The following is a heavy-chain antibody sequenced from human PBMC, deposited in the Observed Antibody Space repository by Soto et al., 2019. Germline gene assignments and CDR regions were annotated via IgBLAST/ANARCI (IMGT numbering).Heavy chain of an antibody. CDR2: IYHSGTT. J-gene: IGHJ4*02. Sequence: QVQLQESGPGLVKPSGTLSLTCAVPGGSISSTNWWTWVRQSPGGGLEWIGEIYHSGTTNYSPSLKSRVNIAVDMSTNHLSLTLISVTAADTAVYYCAFPATADFDYWGKGILVTVSS. D-gene: IGHD6-13*01. CDR1: GGSISSTNW. CDR3: AFPATADFDY. V-gene: IGHV4-4*02.